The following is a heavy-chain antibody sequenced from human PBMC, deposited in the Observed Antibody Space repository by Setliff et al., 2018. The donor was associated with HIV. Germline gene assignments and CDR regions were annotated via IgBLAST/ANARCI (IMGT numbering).Heavy chain of an antibody. CDR1: GYTFTTYH. D-gene: IGHD3-10*01. J-gene: IGHJ4*02. Sequence: ASVKVSCKASGYTFTTYHMHWLRQAPGQGLEWMGIINPKNRSTTYAQRFQDRVTMTSDTSTNTFYIELSSLKSEDTAVYYCTRNLYYYASGIHFGVYWGQGTQVTVSS. CDR3: TRNLYYYASGIHFGVY. CDR2: INPKNRST. V-gene: IGHV1-46*01.